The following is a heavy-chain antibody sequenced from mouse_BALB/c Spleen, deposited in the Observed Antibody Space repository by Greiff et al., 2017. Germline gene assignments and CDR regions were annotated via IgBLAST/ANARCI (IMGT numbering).Heavy chain of an antibody. CDR1: GYTFTSYV. CDR2: INPYNDGT. Sequence: EVQLQQSGPELVKPGASVKMSCKASGYTFTSYVMHWVKQKPGQGLEWIGYINPYNDGTKYNEKFKGKATLTSDKSSSTAYMELSSLTSEDSAVYYCAREEFYYGSSLAWFAYWGQGTLVTVSA. V-gene: IGHV1-14*01. D-gene: IGHD1-1*01. CDR3: AREEFYYGSSLAWFAY. J-gene: IGHJ3*01.